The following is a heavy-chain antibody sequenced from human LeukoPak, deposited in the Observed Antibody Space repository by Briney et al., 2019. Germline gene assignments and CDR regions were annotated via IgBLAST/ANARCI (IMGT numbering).Heavy chain of an antibody. Sequence: GGSLRLSCAASGFTFSDYYMSWIRQAPGKGLEWVSYISSSGSTIYYADSVKGRFTISRDNAKNSLYLRMNRLRAEDTAVYYCARERLGPYGSGSYLDYWGQGTLVTVSS. J-gene: IGHJ4*02. CDR1: GFTFSDYY. V-gene: IGHV3-11*01. D-gene: IGHD3-10*01. CDR3: ARERLGPYGSGSYLDY. CDR2: ISSSGSTI.